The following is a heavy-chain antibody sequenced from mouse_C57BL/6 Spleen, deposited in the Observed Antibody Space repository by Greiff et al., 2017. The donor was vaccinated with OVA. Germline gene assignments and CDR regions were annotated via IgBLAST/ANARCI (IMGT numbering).Heavy chain of an antibody. J-gene: IGHJ4*01. D-gene: IGHD4-1*01. V-gene: IGHV1-50*01. Sequence: VKLQQPGAELVKPGASVKLSCKASGYTFTSYWMQWVKQRPGQGLEWIGEIDPSDSYTNYNQKFKGKATLTVDTSSSTAYMQLSSLTSEDSAVYYCARWENAMDYWGQGTSVTVSS. CDR3: ARWENAMDY. CDR2: IDPSDSYT. CDR1: GYTFTSYW.